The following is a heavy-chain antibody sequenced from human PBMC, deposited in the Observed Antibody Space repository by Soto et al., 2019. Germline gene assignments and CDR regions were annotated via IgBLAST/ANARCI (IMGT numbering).Heavy chain of an antibody. J-gene: IGHJ4*02. CDR2: ISAYNGNT. CDR3: ARSCPTAEY. CDR1: GYTFTSYA. Sequence: QVQLVQSGAEVKKPGASVKVSCKASGYTFTSYAISWLRQAPGQGLEWMGWISAYNGNTNYAQKPQGSVTKTTGKSKTPAYMELSSLRADDTAVYYCARSCPTAEYWGQGTLVTVSS. V-gene: IGHV1-18*01.